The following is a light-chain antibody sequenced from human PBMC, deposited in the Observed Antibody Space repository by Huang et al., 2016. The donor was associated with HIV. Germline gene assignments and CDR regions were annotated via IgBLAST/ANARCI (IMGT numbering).Light chain of an antibody. CDR2: DAT. J-gene: IGKJ1*01. CDR3: QQRSNRTPTT. Sequence: EIILTQSPATLSLSPGERATLSCRASQSVGSYLAWYQQKPGQAPRLLIYDATNRATGIPARFGGGGSGTDFTLTIRGLEPDDFAVYFCQQRSNRTPTTFGQGTKVE. CDR1: QSVGSY. V-gene: IGKV3-11*01.